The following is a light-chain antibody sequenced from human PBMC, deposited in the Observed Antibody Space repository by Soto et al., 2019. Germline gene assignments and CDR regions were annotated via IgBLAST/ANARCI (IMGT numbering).Light chain of an antibody. CDR1: GSDVGDYNY. J-gene: IGLJ1*01. Sequence: SALTQPASVSGSPGQSITISCTGTGSDVGDYNYVSWYQQHPGKAPKLMIYEVSNRPSGVSNRFSGSKSGNTASLTISGLQAEDEADYYCSSYTSTLEVFGPGTKVTVL. V-gene: IGLV2-14*01. CDR2: EVS. CDR3: SSYTSTLEV.